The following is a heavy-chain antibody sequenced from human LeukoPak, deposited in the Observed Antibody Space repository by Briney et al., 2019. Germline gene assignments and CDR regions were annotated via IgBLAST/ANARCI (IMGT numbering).Heavy chain of an antibody. CDR3: ARFDILTGYFDY. J-gene: IGHJ4*02. CDR1: GGSIDSDY. CDR2: VYYSGSA. D-gene: IGHD3-9*01. Sequence: SETLSLTCTVSGGSIDSDYWTWIRQSPGKGLEWVGYVYYSGSATYNPSLKSRVTISVDTSKNQFSLKLSSVTAADTAVYYCARFDILTGYFDYWGQGTLVTVSS. V-gene: IGHV4-59*08.